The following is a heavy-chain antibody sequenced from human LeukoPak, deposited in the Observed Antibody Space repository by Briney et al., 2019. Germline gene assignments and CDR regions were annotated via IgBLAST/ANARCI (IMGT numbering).Heavy chain of an antibody. J-gene: IGHJ5*02. CDR2: INHSGST. D-gene: IGHD4-17*01. CDR3: ARGPYGDDINWFDP. CDR1: GFTFSSYA. V-gene: IGHV4-34*01. Sequence: PGGSLRLSCAASGFTFSSYAMSWVRQAPGKGLEWIEEINHSGSTNYNPSLKSRVTISVDTSKNQFSLKLSSVTAADTAVYYCARGPYGDDINWFDPWGQGTLVTVSS.